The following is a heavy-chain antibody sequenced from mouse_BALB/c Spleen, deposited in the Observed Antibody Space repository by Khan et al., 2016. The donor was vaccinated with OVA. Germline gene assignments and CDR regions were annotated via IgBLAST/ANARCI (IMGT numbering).Heavy chain of an antibody. D-gene: IGHD2-14*01. J-gene: IGHJ3*01. V-gene: IGHV1-4*01. CDR3: VRDGAYYRNDGWFAY. Sequence: QVQLQQSGAELARPGASVKMSCKASGYTFTSYTIHWIKLRPGQGLEWIGYINPSNGYTNYNQKFKDKATLTADKSSTTAYMQLSGLTSDDSAVYNWVRDGAYYRNDGWFAYWGQGTLVTVSA. CDR1: GYTFTSYT. CDR2: INPSNGYT.